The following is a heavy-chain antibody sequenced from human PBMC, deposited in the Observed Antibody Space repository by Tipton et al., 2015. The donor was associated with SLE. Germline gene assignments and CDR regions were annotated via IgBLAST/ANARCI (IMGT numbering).Heavy chain of an antibody. CDR1: GGSISSHY. J-gene: IGHJ4*02. V-gene: IGHV4-59*08. D-gene: IGHD4-17*01. CDR2: IYYSGST. CDR3: ARTGTTVTVDY. Sequence: TLSLTCNVSGGSISSHYWSWIRQPPGKGLEWIGYIYYSGSTSYNPSLKSRVTISVDTSRNQFSLKLSSVTAADTAVYYCARTGTTVTVDYWGQGTLVTVSS.